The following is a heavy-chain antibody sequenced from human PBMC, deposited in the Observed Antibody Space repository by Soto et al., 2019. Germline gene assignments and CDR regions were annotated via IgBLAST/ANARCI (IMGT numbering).Heavy chain of an antibody. V-gene: IGHV3-23*01. Sequence: DVQLLESGGGLVQPGGSLRLACAASGFTFRSYAMSWVRQAPGKGLEWVSGISGSGISTHYADSVKGRFTVSRDNAKNTLYLQMNSRIADDTAIYNCAKEPVGPDWYFDLWGSGTLVTVSS. CDR2: ISGSGIST. J-gene: IGHJ2*01. CDR1: GFTFRSYA. CDR3: AKEPVGPDWYFDL.